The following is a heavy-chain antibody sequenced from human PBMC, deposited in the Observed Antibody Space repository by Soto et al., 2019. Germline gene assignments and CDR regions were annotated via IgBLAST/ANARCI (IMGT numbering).Heavy chain of an antibody. CDR1: GFTFDDYA. Sequence: EVQLVESGGGLVQPGRSPRLSCAASGFTFDDYAMYWVRQAPGKGLEWVSGISWNSGSIGYADSVKGRFTISRDNAKNSLYLQMNSLRAEDTALYYCAKDGENSSSWTLGYWGQGTLVTVSS. J-gene: IGHJ4*02. CDR3: AKDGENSSSWTLGY. D-gene: IGHD6-13*01. V-gene: IGHV3-9*01. CDR2: ISWNSGSI.